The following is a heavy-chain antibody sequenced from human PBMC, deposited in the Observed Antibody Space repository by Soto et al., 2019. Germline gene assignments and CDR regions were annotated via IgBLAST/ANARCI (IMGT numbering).Heavy chain of an antibody. V-gene: IGHV3-30*18. Sequence: QVQLVESGGGVVQPGRSLRLSCAASGFTFSSYGMHWVRQAPGKGLEWVAVISYDGSNKYYADSVKGLFTISRDNSKNTLYLQMNSLRAEDPAVYYCAKASSSWYSYYYGMEVWGQGTTVTVSS. D-gene: IGHD6-13*01. J-gene: IGHJ6*02. CDR1: GFTFSSYG. CDR3: AKASSSWYSYYYGMEV. CDR2: ISYDGSNK.